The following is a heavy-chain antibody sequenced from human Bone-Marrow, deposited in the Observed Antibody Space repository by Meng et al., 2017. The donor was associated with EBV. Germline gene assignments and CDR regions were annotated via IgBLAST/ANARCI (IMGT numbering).Heavy chain of an antibody. CDR2: INHSGST. Sequence: QVQRRQWGAGLLKPSETLSLTCAVYGGSFSGYYWSWIRQPPGKGLEWIGEINHSGSTNYNPSLKSRVTISVDTSKNQFSLKLSSVTAADTAVYFCANLIVQSTGRDHWGQGTLVTVSS. CDR1: GGSFSGYY. J-gene: IGHJ4*02. D-gene: IGHD1-26*01. CDR3: ANLIVQSTGRDH. V-gene: IGHV4-34*01.